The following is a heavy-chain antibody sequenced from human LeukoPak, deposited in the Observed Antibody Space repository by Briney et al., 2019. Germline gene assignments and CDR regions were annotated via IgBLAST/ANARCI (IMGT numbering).Heavy chain of an antibody. D-gene: IGHD2-15*01. CDR2: IPGSSSPK. CDR1: GFTFGSYT. J-gene: IGHJ4*02. V-gene: IGHV3-23*01. CDR3: VKNVGYCSSSSCSRLYFDS. Sequence: GGSLRLSCAASGFTFGSYTMSWVRQAPGKGLEWVSSIPGSSSPKYYADSVKGRFTSSRDNSKNTLYLHLTSLRVEDTAVYYCVKNVGYCSSSSCSRLYFDSWDQGSLVTVSP.